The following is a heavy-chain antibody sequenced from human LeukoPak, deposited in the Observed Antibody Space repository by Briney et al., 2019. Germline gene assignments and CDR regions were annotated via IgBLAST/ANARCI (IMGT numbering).Heavy chain of an antibody. D-gene: IGHD6-13*01. J-gene: IGHJ3*02. CDR3: ARDKFRRIAAALSHAFDI. V-gene: IGHV4-30-2*01. CDR2: IYHSGST. CDR1: GGSISSGGYY. Sequence: SETLSLTCTVSGGSISSGGYYWSWIRQPPGKGLEWIGYIYHSGSTYYNPSLKSRVTISVDRSKNQFSLKLSSVTAADTAVYYCARDKFRRIAAALSHAFDIWGQGTMVTVSS.